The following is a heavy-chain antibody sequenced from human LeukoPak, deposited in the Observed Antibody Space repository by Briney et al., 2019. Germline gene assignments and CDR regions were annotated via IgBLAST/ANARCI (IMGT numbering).Heavy chain of an antibody. J-gene: IGHJ1*01. V-gene: IGHV3-49*04. CDR1: GLTFGDYA. CDR3: TRWKKKGTAMSEDFQY. Sequence: GVLRLSCTASGLTFGDYAMSWVRQAPGKGLEWVGFIRNRAYGGTTEYAASVKGRFTISRDDSKSIAYLQMNSLQTEETAVYYCTRWKKKGTAMSEDFQYWGQGTLVTVSS. CDR2: IRNRAYGGTT. D-gene: IGHD2-21*02.